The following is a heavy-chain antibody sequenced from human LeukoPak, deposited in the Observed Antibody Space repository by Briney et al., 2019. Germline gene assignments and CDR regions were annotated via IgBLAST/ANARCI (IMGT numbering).Heavy chain of an antibody. CDR2: ISGSGGST. CDR1: GFTFSDYY. CDR3: AKSNVASGYSSSWYPY. D-gene: IGHD6-13*01. J-gene: IGHJ4*02. V-gene: IGHV3-23*01. Sequence: GGSLRLSCAASGFTFSDYYMSWIRQAPGKGLEWVSAISGSGGSTYYADSVKGRFTISRDNSKNTLYLQMNSLRAEDTAVYYCAKSNVASGYSSSWYPYWGQGTLVTVSS.